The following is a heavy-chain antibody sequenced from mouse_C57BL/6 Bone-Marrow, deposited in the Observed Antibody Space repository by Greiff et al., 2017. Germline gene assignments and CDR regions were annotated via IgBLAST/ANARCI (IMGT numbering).Heavy chain of an antibody. CDR1: GYSITSGYY. V-gene: IGHV3-6*01. J-gene: IGHJ4*01. CDR3: ARGTQLSAMDY. Sequence: EVQLQQSGPGLVKPSQSLSLTCSVTGYSITSGYYWNWIRQFPGNKLELMGYISYDGSNNYNPSLKNRISITRDTSKNQFFLKLNSVTTEDTATYYCARGTQLSAMDYWGQGTSVTVSS. CDR2: ISYDGSN.